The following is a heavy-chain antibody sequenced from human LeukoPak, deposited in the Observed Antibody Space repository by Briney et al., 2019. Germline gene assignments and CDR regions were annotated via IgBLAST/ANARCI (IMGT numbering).Heavy chain of an antibody. CDR3: ARHAAPGTEEFDY. Sequence: SETLSLTCTVSGGSISTYYWSWIRQPPGQGLEWIGCIYYSGSTNYNPSLKSRGTISVDTSKNQVSLKLSSVTAADTAVYYCARHAAPGTEEFDYWGQGTLVTVSS. J-gene: IGHJ4*02. CDR1: GGSISTYY. V-gene: IGHV4-59*08. CDR2: IYYSGST. D-gene: IGHD6-13*01.